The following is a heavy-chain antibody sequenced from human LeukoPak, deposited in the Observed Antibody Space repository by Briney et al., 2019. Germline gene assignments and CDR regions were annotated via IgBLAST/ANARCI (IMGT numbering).Heavy chain of an antibody. Sequence: ASVKVSCKASGYTFTSYDINWVRQATGQGLEWMGWMNPNSGNTGYAQKFQGRVTMTRNTSISTAYMELSSLRSEDTAVYYCARLLCTNGVCYTGVDYWGQGTLVTVSS. CDR3: ARLLCTNGVCYTGVDY. V-gene: IGHV1-8*01. CDR1: GYTFTSYD. D-gene: IGHD2-8*01. J-gene: IGHJ4*02. CDR2: MNPNSGNT.